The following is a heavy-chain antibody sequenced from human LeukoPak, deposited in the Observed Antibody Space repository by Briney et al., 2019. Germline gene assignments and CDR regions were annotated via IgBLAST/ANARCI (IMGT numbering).Heavy chain of an antibody. CDR1: GGSISSYY. D-gene: IGHD5-12*01. V-gene: IGHV4-59*08. CDR3: ARHGYSGYEAFDY. Sequence: SETLSLTCTVSGGSISSYYWSWIRQPPGKGLEWIGYIYYSGSTNYNPSLKSRVTISVDTSKNQFSLKLSSVTAADTAVYYCARHGYSGYEAFDYWGQGTLVTVSS. J-gene: IGHJ4*02. CDR2: IYYSGST.